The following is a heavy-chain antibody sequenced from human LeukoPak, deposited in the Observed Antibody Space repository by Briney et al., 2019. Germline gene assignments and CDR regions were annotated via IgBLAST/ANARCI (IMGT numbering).Heavy chain of an antibody. D-gene: IGHD2-2*01. CDR1: GFIFSSYG. CDR2: MRYDGSSQ. Sequence: GGSLRLSCTASGFIFSSYGMHWVRQAPGKGLEWVAFMRYDGSSQYSADSVKGRFTLSRDNSKKTLYLQMNSLRPEGTAVYYCARDRCSTTSCYSDYWGQGTPVTVSS. V-gene: IGHV3-30*02. J-gene: IGHJ4*02. CDR3: ARDRCSTTSCYSDY.